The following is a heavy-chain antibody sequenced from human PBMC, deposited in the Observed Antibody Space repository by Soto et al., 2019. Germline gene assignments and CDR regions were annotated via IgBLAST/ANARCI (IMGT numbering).Heavy chain of an antibody. Sequence: EAHLVESGGGLVKPGGSLRLSCEASAFTFGSHTMNWVRQAPGKGLEWVSSINSGGTRTYYADSVKGRFTISRNNAKNSLYLQMNSLRAEDAAVYYCSREVQPGVRREYDYWGQGALVTVSS. CDR2: INSGGTRT. D-gene: IGHD3-10*01. V-gene: IGHV3-21*01. CDR1: AFTFGSHT. CDR3: SREVQPGVRREYDY. J-gene: IGHJ4*02.